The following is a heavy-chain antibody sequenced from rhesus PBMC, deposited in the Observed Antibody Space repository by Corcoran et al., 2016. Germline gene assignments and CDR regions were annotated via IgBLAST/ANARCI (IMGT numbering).Heavy chain of an antibody. CDR3: ARLTLWYFDV. CDR1: GGSLSDYFY. V-gene: IGHV4S9*01. Sequence: QVQLQESGPGLVKPSETLSLTCAVSGGSLSDYFYWNWIRQPPGKGLEWIGNIYGNSASTYYNPSLKSRVTISKDTSKNQFFLKLSAVTAADTAVYYGARLTLWYFDVWGPGAPITISS. J-gene: IGHJ2*01. CDR2: IYGNSAST.